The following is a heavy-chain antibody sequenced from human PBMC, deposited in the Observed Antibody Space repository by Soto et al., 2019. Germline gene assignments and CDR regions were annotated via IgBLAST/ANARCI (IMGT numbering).Heavy chain of an antibody. Sequence: ASVKVSCKASGYILSSYYMHWGRQAPGQGLEWMGIINPSGGRTSYAQKFQDRVTMTRDTSTSTVYMELSSLRSDDTAVYYCARTYCAADCPRRDFDYWG. CDR2: INPSGGRT. J-gene: IGHJ4*01. D-gene: IGHD2-21*02. CDR1: GYILSSYY. CDR3: ARTYCAADCPRRDFDY. V-gene: IGHV1-46*01.